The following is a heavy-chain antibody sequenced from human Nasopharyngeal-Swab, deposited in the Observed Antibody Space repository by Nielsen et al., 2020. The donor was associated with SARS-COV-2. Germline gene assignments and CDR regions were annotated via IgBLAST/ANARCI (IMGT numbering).Heavy chain of an antibody. CDR1: GYTFSSYT. J-gene: IGHJ4*02. Sequence: ASVKVSCKASGYTFSSYTMHWVRRAPGQRLEWMGWINAGNGNTKYSQKFQGRVTITADKSTSTAYMELSSLRSEDTAVYYCAGNGDYGYFDYWGQGTLVTVSS. CDR2: INAGNGNT. V-gene: IGHV1-3*01. D-gene: IGHD4-17*01. CDR3: AGNGDYGYFDY.